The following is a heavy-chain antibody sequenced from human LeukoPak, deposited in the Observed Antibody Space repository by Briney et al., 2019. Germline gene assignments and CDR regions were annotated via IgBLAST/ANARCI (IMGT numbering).Heavy chain of an antibody. Sequence: GGSLRLSCAASGFTFSSYGMHWVRQAPGKGREWVAVISYLGDDQFYAESVKGRFTISRDNSKKTVFLQMNSLRGEDTAVYYCAEDRSSGPHYYYGMDVWGRGTTVIVSS. J-gene: IGHJ6*02. CDR1: GFTFSSYG. CDR3: AEDRSSGPHYYYGMDV. CDR2: ISYLGDDQ. D-gene: IGHD6-25*01. V-gene: IGHV3-30*18.